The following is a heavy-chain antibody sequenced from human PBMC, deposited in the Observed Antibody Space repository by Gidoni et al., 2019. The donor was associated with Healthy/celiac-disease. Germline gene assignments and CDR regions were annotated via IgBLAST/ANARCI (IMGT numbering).Heavy chain of an antibody. CDR1: GFTFSSYA. CDR2: ISYDGSNK. D-gene: IGHD1-1*01. V-gene: IGHV3-30-3*01. Sequence: QVQLVESGGGVVQPGRSLRLSCAASGFTFSSYAMHWVRQAPGKGLEWVAVISYDGSNKYYADSVKGRFTISRDNSKNTLYLQMNSLRAEDTAVYYCAGLRTDDYWGQGTLVTVSS. J-gene: IGHJ4*02. CDR3: AGLRTDDY.